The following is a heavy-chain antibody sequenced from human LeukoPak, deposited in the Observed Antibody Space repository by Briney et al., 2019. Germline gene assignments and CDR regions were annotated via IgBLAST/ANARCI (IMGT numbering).Heavy chain of an antibody. Sequence: GGSLRLSCAASGFTFSSYAMHWVRQAPGKGLEWVAVISYDGSNKYYADSVKGRFTISRDNSKNTLYLQMNSLRAEDTAVYYCAREKDYDFWSGYRYPPDYWGQGTLVTVSS. CDR2: ISYDGSNK. CDR1: GFTFSSYA. J-gene: IGHJ4*02. CDR3: AREKDYDFWSGYRYPPDY. V-gene: IGHV3-30-3*01. D-gene: IGHD3-3*01.